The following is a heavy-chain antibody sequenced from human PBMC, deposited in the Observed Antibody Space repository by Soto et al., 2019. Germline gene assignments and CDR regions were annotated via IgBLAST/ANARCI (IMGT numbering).Heavy chain of an antibody. J-gene: IGHJ4*02. CDR2: ISATGST. D-gene: IGHD6-19*01. CDR3: ATLSNEVAVGQRGYFDY. Sequence: EVQVLDSGGGLVQPGGSQRLSCEASGFTFSNYAMSWVRQAPGKGLEWVSTISATGSTLYADSVKGRFTISRDNSKNTIYLRMKVPGAEDPAVYYCATLSNEVAVGQRGYFDYWAQGTPLTVSS. V-gene: IGHV3-23*01. CDR1: GFTFSNYA.